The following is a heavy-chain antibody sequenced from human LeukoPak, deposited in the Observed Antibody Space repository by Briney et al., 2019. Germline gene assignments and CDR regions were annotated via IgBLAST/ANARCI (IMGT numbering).Heavy chain of an antibody. CDR2: IYPGDSDT. V-gene: IGHV5-51*01. CDR3: ARRRGSRYSRSWYYFDY. D-gene: IGHD6-13*01. J-gene: IGHJ4*02. CDR1: GYSFTSYW. Sequence: GESLKISCKGSGYSFTSYWIGWVRQMPGKGLEWMGIIYPGDSDTRYSPSFQGQVTISADKSISTAYLQWSSLKASDTAMYYCARRRGSRYSRSWYYFDYWGQGTLVTVSS.